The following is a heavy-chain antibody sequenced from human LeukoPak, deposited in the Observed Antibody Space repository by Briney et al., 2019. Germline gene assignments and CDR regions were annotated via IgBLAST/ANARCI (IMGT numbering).Heavy chain of an antibody. Sequence: GGSLRLSCAASGFTVSSNYMSWVRQAPGKGLEWVSVIYSGGSIYYADSVKGRFTISRDNSKNTLYLQMNSLRAEDTAVYYCARDSRNYGMDVWGQGTTVTVSS. CDR3: ARDSRNYGMDV. D-gene: IGHD3-22*01. V-gene: IGHV3-66*02. CDR2: IYSGGSI. J-gene: IGHJ6*02. CDR1: GFTVSSNY.